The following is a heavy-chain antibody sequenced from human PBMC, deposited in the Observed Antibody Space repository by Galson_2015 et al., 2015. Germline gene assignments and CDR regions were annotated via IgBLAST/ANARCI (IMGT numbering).Heavy chain of an antibody. CDR3: AREGIVVVPAAIANNWFDP. CDR1: GFTFSSYG. J-gene: IGHJ5*02. V-gene: IGHV3-33*01. CDR2: IWYDGSNK. Sequence: SLRLSCAASGFTFSSYGMHWVRQAPGKGLEWVAVIWYDGSNKYYADSVKGRFTISRDNSKNTLYLQMNSLRAEDTAVYYCAREGIVVVPAAIANNWFDPWDQGTLVTVSS. D-gene: IGHD2-2*01.